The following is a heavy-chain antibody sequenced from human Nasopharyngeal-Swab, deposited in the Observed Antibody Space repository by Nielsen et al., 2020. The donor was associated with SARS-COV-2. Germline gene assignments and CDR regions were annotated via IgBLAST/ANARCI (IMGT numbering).Heavy chain of an antibody. CDR1: GYTFNNYG. CDR3: AREIPAFDP. V-gene: IGHV1-18*01. Sequence: ASVKVSCKASGYTFNNYGISWVRQAPAQGLEWVGWISGYNGKTNYAQKFQGRVTMTIDTSTSTAYMELRSLRFDDTAVYYCAREIPAFDPWGQGTLVTVSS. J-gene: IGHJ5*02. CDR2: ISGYNGKT.